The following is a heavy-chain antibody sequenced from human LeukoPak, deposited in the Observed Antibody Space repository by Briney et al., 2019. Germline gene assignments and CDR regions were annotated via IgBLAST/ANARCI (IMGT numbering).Heavy chain of an antibody. CDR2: ISAYNGNT. J-gene: IGHJ4*02. CDR3: ARDLWVPGIAVAGTIDY. Sequence: ASVKVSCKASGYTFTSYGISWVRQAPGQGLEWMGWISAYNGNTNYAQKLQGRVTMTTDTSTSTAYMELRSLSSDDTAVYYCARDLWVPGIAVAGTIDYWGQGTLVTVSS. CDR1: GYTFTSYG. V-gene: IGHV1-18*01. D-gene: IGHD6-19*01.